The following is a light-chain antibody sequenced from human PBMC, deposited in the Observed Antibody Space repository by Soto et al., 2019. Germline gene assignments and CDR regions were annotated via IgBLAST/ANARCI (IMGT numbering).Light chain of an antibody. J-gene: IGKJ2*01. CDR2: GSS. CDR1: QTVASN. Sequence: EIAVTQSPATLSVSPAERATLSCRASQTVASNLAWYQQKPGQAPRLLIHGSSTRATGVPARFSGSGSGTEFTLTISSLQSEDFAVYYCQQYHNWPPQYTFGQGTKLQI. V-gene: IGKV3-15*01. CDR3: QQYHNWPPQYT.